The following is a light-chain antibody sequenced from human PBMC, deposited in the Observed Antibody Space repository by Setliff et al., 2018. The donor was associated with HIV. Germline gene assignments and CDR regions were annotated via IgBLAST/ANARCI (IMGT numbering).Light chain of an antibody. CDR2: EVR. V-gene: IGLV2-14*01. CDR3: SSYAITNTLP. CDR1: SSDVGGYSY. Sequence: SVLTQPASVSGSPGQSITISCTGTSSDVGGYSYVSWYQQHPGKAPKLIIYEVRNRPSGGSNRFSCSKSGNTASLTISGPQAEDEADYYCSSYAITNTLPFGTGTKVTVL. J-gene: IGLJ1*01.